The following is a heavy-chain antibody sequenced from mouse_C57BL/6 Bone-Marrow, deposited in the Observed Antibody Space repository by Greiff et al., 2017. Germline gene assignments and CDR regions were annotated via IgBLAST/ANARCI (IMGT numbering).Heavy chain of an antibody. D-gene: IGHD1-1*01. V-gene: IGHV1-81*01. CDR2: IYPRSGNT. J-gene: IGHJ4*01. Sequence: VKLKQSGAELARPGASVKLSCKASGYTFTSYGISWVKQRTGQGLEWIGEIYPRSGNTYYNEKFKGKATLTADKSSSTAYMELRSLTSEDSAVYFCARGTTVVAPMDYWGQGTSVTVSS. CDR3: ARGTTVVAPMDY. CDR1: GYTFTSYG.